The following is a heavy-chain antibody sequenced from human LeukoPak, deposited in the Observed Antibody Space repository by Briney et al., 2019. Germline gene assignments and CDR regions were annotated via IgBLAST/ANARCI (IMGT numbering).Heavy chain of an antibody. CDR1: GGSIGSYY. J-gene: IGHJ6*03. CDR2: IYTSGST. CDR3: AGTRSYYYYYMDV. Sequence: SDTLSLTCTVSGGSIGSYYWSWIRQPPGKGLEWIGYIYTSGSTNYNPSLKSRDTISVDTSKNQFSLKLSSVTAADTAVYYCAGTRSYYYYYMDVWGKGTTVTVSS. V-gene: IGHV4-4*09.